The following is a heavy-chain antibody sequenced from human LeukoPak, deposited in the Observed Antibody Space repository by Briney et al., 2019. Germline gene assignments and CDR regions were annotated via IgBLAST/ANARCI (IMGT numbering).Heavy chain of an antibody. J-gene: IGHJ4*02. V-gene: IGHV3-33*01. CDR1: GFTFRSHG. CDR2: IWYDGSNK. Sequence: GTSLRLSCAASGFTFRSHGMHWVRQAPGKGLEWVAFIWYDGSNKYYTDSVKGRFTISRDNAQNSLYLQMNSLSVEDTAVYYCTRDGLDMGDYWGQGILVTVSS. D-gene: IGHD6-19*01. CDR3: TRDGLDMGDY.